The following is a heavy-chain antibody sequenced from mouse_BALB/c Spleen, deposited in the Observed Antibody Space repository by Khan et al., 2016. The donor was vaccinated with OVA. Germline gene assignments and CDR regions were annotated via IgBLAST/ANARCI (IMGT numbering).Heavy chain of an antibody. CDR3: AKGDYGYAWFAY. J-gene: IGHJ3*01. V-gene: IGHV2-3*01. CDR2: IWGDGST. D-gene: IGHD2-2*01. CDR1: GFSLTGYG. Sequence: QVQLKESGPGLVAPSQSLSITCTVSGFSLTGYGVNWVRQPPGKGLEWLGVIWGDGSTNYHSVLKSRLSIRQDNSKSQVFLKLNSLQNDDTATSYCAKGDYGYAWFAYWGQGTLVTVSA.